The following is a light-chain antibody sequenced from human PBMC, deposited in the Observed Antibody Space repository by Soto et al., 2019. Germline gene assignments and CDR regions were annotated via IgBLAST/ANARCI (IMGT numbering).Light chain of an antibody. V-gene: IGKV3-20*01. CDR2: GVS. J-gene: IGKJ2*03. CDR1: QTITTTY. Sequence: DILLTQSPGTLSLSPGERATLSCTASQTITTTYLASYQQKPGQSPRLLIYGVSGRATGIPDRFSGSGSGTEFSLTISRLEPEDSAVYYCLQYGNLPYSFGQGTKLEIK. CDR3: LQYGNLPYS.